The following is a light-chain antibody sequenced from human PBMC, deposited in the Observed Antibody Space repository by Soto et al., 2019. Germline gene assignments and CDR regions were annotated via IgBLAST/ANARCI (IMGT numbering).Light chain of an antibody. V-gene: IGLV2-14*01. CDR1: NTDLGVYGY. Sequence: LAQPASVSGSFGQSITISCSGPNTDLGVYGYVSWYQHHPGKAPKLLIYDVNNRPSGISDRFSGSKSGDTASLTISGLQAEDEADYFCFSKISGFVYGFGTGTKVTVL. CDR2: DVN. J-gene: IGLJ1*01. CDR3: FSKISGFVYG.